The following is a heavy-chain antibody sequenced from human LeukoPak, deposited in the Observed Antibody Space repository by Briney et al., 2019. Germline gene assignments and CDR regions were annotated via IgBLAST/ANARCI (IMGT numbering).Heavy chain of an antibody. D-gene: IGHD6-19*01. CDR1: GGSISSYY. CDR2: ISDIGSI. J-gene: IGHJ5*02. Sequence: PSETLSLTCTVSGGSISSYYWSWIRQPPGKGLEWIAYISDIGSINYNPSLKSRVTISLETSKNQFSLKLNSVTPEDTAVYYCAREKAAVAGTNWFDPWGQGTLVTVSS. CDR3: AREKAAVAGTNWFDP. V-gene: IGHV4-59*12.